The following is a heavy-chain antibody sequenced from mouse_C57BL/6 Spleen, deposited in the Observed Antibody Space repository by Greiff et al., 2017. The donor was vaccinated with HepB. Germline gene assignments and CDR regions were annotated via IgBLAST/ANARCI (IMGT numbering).Heavy chain of an antibody. CDR2: IYPSDSET. D-gene: IGHD1-1*01. J-gene: IGHJ2*01. CDR1: GYTFTSYW. V-gene: IGHV1-61*01. CDR3: ARGGSSYYFDY. Sequence: VKLQQPGAELVRPGSSVKLSCKASGYTFTSYWMDWVKQRPGQGLEWIGNIYPSDSETHYNQKFKDKATLTVDKSSSTAYMQLSSLTSEDSAVYYCARGGSSYYFDYWGQGTTLTVSS.